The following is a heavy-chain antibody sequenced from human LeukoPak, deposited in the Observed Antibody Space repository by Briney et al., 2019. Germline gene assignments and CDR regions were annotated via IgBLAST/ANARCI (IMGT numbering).Heavy chain of an antibody. CDR1: GFTFNSYS. J-gene: IGHJ6*03. CDR2: ISSSGSTI. CDR3: ARIGVADYYYYYYMDV. Sequence: PGRSLRLSCAASGFTFNSYSMHWVRQAPGKGLEWVSYISSSGSTIYYADSVKGRFTISRDNAKNSLYLQMNSLRAEDTAVYYCARIGVADYYYYYYMDVWGKGTTVTISS. D-gene: IGHD6-19*01. V-gene: IGHV3-48*03.